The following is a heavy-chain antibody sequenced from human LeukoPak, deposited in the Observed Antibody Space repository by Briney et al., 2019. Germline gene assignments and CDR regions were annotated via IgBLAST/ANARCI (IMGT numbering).Heavy chain of an antibody. CDR2: ITQDGREK. D-gene: IGHD3-10*01. J-gene: IGHJ4*02. CDR3: ARDLQWFGELRGWAFDY. CDR1: GFTFSSYW. Sequence: GGSLRLSCAASGFTFSSYWMSWVRQAPGKGLDWVANITQDGREKYYVDSVKGRFTISRDNAKNSLYLQMNSLRAEDTAVYYCARDLQWFGELRGWAFDYWGQGSLVTVSS. V-gene: IGHV3-7*04.